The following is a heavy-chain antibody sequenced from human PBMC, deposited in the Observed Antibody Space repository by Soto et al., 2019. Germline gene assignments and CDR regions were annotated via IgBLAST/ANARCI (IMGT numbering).Heavy chain of an antibody. CDR1: GDSSSTYY. J-gene: IGHJ4*02. CDR3: ARGGPYSSSLSFDS. CDR2: ISYTGST. V-gene: IGHV4-59*01. D-gene: IGHD6-13*01. Sequence: PSETLSLTCTVSGDSSSTYYWSWIRQPPGKGLEWIGYISYTGSTVYNPSLESRVTISVDPSKNHFSLRLNSVTAADTAVYYCARGGPYSSSLSFDSWGQGTLVTVSS.